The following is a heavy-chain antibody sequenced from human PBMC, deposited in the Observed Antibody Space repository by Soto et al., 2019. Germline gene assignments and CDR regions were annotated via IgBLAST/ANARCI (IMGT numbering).Heavy chain of an antibody. V-gene: IGHV3-23*01. D-gene: IGHD1-26*01. J-gene: IGHJ4*02. CDR2: ISASGGST. CDR1: GFTFSSYA. CDR3: AEGGGNYDRPSDY. Sequence: GSLRLSCAASGFTFSSYAMSWVRQAPGKGLEWVSVISASGGSTYNADSVRGRFSISRDNSKNTLYLQMNSLRAEDTATYYCAEGGGNYDRPSDYWGQGTLVTVSS.